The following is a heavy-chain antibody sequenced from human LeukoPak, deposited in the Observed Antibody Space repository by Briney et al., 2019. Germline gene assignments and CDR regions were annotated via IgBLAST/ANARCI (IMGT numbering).Heavy chain of an antibody. CDR1: GFTFSSYV. CDR3: ARVQDSSSWYFDL. CDR2: INWNGGST. V-gene: IGHV3-20*04. J-gene: IGHJ2*01. D-gene: IGHD6-13*01. Sequence: GGSLRLSCAASGFTFSSYVMHWVRQAPGKGLEWVSGINWNGGSTGYADSVKGRFTISRDNAKNSLYLQMNSLRAEDTALYYCARVQDSSSWYFDLWGRGTLVTVSS.